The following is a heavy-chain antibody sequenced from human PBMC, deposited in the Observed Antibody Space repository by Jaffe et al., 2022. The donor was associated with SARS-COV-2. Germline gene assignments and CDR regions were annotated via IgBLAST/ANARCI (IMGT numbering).Heavy chain of an antibody. Sequence: QLQLQESGPRLVKPSENLSLTCTVSGGSISSSSYLWGWIRQPPGKGLEWIGSIYYTGSTYYNPSLKSRTTISIDTSKNWFSLRLSSVTAADTAVYYCARRIENYGGRYFDSWGQGALVTVSS. J-gene: IGHJ4*02. V-gene: IGHV4-39*01. CDR2: IYYTGST. CDR3: ARRIENYGGRYFDS. D-gene: IGHD1-7*01. CDR1: GGSISSSSYL.